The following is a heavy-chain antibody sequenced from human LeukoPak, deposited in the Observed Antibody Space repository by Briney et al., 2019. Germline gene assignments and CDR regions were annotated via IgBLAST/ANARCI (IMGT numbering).Heavy chain of an antibody. CDR1: GGSISTGGYS. D-gene: IGHD3-22*01. Sequence: SETLSLTCTVSGGSISTGGYSWSWIRQPPGKGLEWIAYMYSSGSTYYNPSLKSRVTISVDTSKNQFSLNLSSVTAADTAVYYCARMTMILVVRGAFDIWGQGTMVTVSS. CDR3: ARMTMILVVRGAFDI. V-gene: IGHV4-30-4*07. J-gene: IGHJ3*02. CDR2: MYSSGST.